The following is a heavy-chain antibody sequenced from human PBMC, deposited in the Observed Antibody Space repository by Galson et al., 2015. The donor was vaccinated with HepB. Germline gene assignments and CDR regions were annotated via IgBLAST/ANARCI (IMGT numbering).Heavy chain of an antibody. CDR2: TYYRSKWYN. CDR1: GDSVSSNSAA. Sequence: CAISGDSVSSNSAAWNWIRQSPSRGLEWLGRTYYRSKWYNDYAVSVKGRITINPDTSKNQFSLQLDSVTPEDTAVYYCARDYDRIPDAFDIWGQGTMVTVSS. CDR3: ARDYDRIPDAFDI. J-gene: IGHJ3*02. D-gene: IGHD3-22*01. V-gene: IGHV6-1*01.